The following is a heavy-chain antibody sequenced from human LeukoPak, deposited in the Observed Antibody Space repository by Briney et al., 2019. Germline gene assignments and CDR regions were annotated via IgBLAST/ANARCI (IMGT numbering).Heavy chain of an antibody. Sequence: GGSLRLSCAASGFTFSSYAMSWVRQAPGKGLEWVSAISGSGGSTYYADSVKGRFTISRDNSKNTLYLQMNSLRAEDTAVYYCARGPYCSGGSCYHFDYWGQGTLVTVSS. J-gene: IGHJ4*02. CDR3: ARGPYCSGGSCYHFDY. CDR1: GFTFSSYA. CDR2: ISGSGGST. D-gene: IGHD2-15*01. V-gene: IGHV3-23*01.